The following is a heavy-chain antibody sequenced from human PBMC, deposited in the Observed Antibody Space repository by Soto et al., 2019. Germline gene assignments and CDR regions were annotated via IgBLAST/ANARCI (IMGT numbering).Heavy chain of an antibody. CDR3: ARDTHGDYDR. CDR2: IWYDGSNK. D-gene: IGHD4-17*01. V-gene: IGHV3-33*01. CDR1: GFTFSSYG. Sequence: QVQLVESGGGVVQPGRSLRLSCAASGFTFSSYGMHWVRQAPGKGLEWVAVIWYDGSNKYYADSVKGRFTISRDNSKNTLHLQMNSLRAEDTAVYYCARDTHGDYDRWGQGTLVTVSS. J-gene: IGHJ5*02.